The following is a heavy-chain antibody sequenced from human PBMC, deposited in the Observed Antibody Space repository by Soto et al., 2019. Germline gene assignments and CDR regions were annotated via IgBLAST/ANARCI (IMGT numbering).Heavy chain of an antibody. CDR1: GYTFTRSG. J-gene: IGHJ6*02. CDR2: ISSYNGDT. V-gene: IGHV1-18*01. Sequence: GASVKVSCKASGYTFTRSGISWVRQAPGQGPEWMGWISSYNGDTNYAQTFQGRVTMTTDTSANTAYMELRSLGADDTAMYYCARGGYYDSSGSRNYYYYGMNVWGQGTTVTVSS. CDR3: ARGGYYDSSGSRNYYYYGMNV. D-gene: IGHD3-22*01.